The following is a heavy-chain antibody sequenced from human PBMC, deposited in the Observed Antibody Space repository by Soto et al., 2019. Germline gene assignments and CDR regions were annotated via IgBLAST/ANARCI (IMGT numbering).Heavy chain of an antibody. CDR1: GFTFSNYW. Sequence: ESGGGLVQPGGSLRLSCAASGFTFSNYWMSWVRQTPGKGLEWVANIKQDGNEKYYVDSVKGRFTISRDNAKNSLSLQMNSLRAEDTALYYCVRGGRFFASWGQGILVTVSS. J-gene: IGHJ5*01. V-gene: IGHV3-7*05. CDR3: VRGGRFFAS. CDR2: IKQDGNEK.